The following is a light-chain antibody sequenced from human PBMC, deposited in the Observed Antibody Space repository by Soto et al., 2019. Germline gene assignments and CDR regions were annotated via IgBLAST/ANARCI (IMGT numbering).Light chain of an antibody. Sequence: EIVLTQSPGTLSLSPGERATLSCRASQSVSSSYLAWCQQKPGQAPSLLIYGASSRAAGIPDRFSGSGSGTDFTLTISRLEPEDFAVYYCQQYGTSPWTFGQGTRVDIK. CDR3: QQYGTSPWT. CDR2: GAS. V-gene: IGKV3-20*01. CDR1: QSVSSSY. J-gene: IGKJ1*01.